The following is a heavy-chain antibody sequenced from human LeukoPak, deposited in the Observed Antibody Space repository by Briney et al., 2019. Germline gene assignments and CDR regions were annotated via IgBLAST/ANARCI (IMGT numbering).Heavy chain of an antibody. Sequence: SKTLSLTCTVSGGSISSYYWSWIRQPAGKGLEWIGRIYTSGSTNYNPSLKSRVTMSVDTSKNQFSLKLSSVTAADTAVYYCARDNNDVVVPAVAWFDPWGQGTLVTVSS. CDR2: IYTSGST. J-gene: IGHJ5*02. D-gene: IGHD2-2*01. V-gene: IGHV4-4*07. CDR1: GGSISSYY. CDR3: ARDNNDVVVPAVAWFDP.